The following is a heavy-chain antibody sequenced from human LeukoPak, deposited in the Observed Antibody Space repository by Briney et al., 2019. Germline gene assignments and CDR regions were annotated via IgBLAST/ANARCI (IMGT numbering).Heavy chain of an antibody. CDR1: IFTFSSYS. V-gene: IGHV3-48*01. CDR2: ISSSSSTI. D-gene: IGHD1-26*01. CDR3: AREDSGSYHFDY. J-gene: IGHJ4*02. Sequence: PGGSLRLSCAASIFTFSSYSMNWVRQAPGKGLEWVSYISSSSSTIYYADSVKGRFTISRDNSKNTLYLQMNSLRAEDTAVYYCAREDSGSYHFDYWGQGTLVTVSS.